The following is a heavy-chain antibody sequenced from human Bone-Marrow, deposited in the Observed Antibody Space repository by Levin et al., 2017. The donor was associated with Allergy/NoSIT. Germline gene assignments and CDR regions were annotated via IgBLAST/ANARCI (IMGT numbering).Heavy chain of an antibody. CDR3: ARMRGYFRNEGGYWFDP. CDR1: GGSVTNDGYY. J-gene: IGHJ5*02. Sequence: LRLSCSVSGGSVTNDGYYWSWVRQHPGRGLEWIGYIYHSGNTYYRPSLKSRLTMSVDTTNNQFSLSLSSVTAADTAVYYCARMRGYFRNEGGYWFDPWGQGTLVTVSS. V-gene: IGHV4-31*03. D-gene: IGHD2-2*03. CDR2: IYHSGNT.